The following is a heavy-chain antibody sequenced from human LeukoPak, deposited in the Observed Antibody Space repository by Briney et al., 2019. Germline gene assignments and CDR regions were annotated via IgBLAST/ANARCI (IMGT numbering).Heavy chain of an antibody. CDR3: ARVARYCSSTSCWD. J-gene: IGHJ4*02. CDR1: GGSISSGDYY. D-gene: IGHD2-2*01. V-gene: IGHV4-30-4*08. CDR2: IYYSGST. Sequence: PSETLSLTCTVSGGSISSGDYYWSWIRQPPGKGLEWIGYIYYSGSTYYNPSLKSRVTISVDTSKNQFSLKLSSVTAADTAVYYCARVARYCSSTSCWDWGQGTLDTVSS.